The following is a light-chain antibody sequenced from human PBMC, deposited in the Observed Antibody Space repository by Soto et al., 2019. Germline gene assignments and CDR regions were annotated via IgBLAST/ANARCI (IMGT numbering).Light chain of an antibody. Sequence: QSALTQPASVSGSPGQSITISCTGTSSDVGSDNLVSWYQQHPGKAPKLMIYEGSKRPSGVSNRFSGSKSGNTASLTISGLQAEDEADYYCASYTSSSTSVIFGRGTKLTVL. CDR3: ASYTSSSTSVI. CDR1: SSDVGSDNL. CDR2: EGS. V-gene: IGLV2-14*02. J-gene: IGLJ2*01.